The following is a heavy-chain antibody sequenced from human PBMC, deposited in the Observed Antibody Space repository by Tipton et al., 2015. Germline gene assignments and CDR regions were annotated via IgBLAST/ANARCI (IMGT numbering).Heavy chain of an antibody. CDR2: IYYSGST. J-gene: IGHJ3*02. CDR1: GGSIDSYY. CDR3: ARSDVERNTVFVFEI. Sequence: TLSLTCSVSGGSIDSYYWSWIRQPPGEGLEWIGYIYYSGSTNYNPSLKSRVTISVDTSNKQISLNLSSVTAADTAVYYCARSDVERNTVFVFEIWGPGTMVTVSS. V-gene: IGHV4-59*01. D-gene: IGHD3-10*01.